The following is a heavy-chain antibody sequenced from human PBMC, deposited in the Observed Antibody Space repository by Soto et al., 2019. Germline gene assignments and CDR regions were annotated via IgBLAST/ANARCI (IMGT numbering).Heavy chain of an antibody. Sequence: PGGSLRLSCAASGFTFSSYAMSWVRQAPGKGLEWVSAISGSGGSTYYADTVKGRFTISRDNSKNTLYLQMNSLSAEDTAVYYCARVPGYCSGGSCYSSGFEIWGKERMFTV. CDR3: ARVPGYCSGGSCYSSGFEI. V-gene: IGHV3-23*01. D-gene: IGHD2-15*01. CDR1: GFTFSSYA. J-gene: IGHJ3*02. CDR2: ISGSGGST.